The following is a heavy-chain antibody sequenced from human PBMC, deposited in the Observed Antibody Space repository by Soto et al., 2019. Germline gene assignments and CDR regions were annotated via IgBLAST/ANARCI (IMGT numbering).Heavy chain of an antibody. CDR2: MNPNSGNT. CDR3: ARGWFGELSLFDP. D-gene: IGHD3-10*01. Sequence: ASVKVSCKASAYSFTSYDINWVRQATGQGLEWMGWMNPNSGNTGYAQKFQGRVTMTRNTSISTAYMELSSLRSEDTAVYYCARGWFGELSLFDPWGQGTLVTVSS. J-gene: IGHJ5*02. V-gene: IGHV1-8*01. CDR1: AYSFTSYD.